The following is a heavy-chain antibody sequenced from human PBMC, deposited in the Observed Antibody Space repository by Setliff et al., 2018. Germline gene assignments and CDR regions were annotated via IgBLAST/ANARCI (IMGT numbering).Heavy chain of an antibody. V-gene: IGHV4-38-2*02. J-gene: IGHJ4*02. D-gene: IGHD2-21*02. CDR1: GGSIRSGYI. CDR3: ARDLGHGGDSDY. CDR2: IGHTGSI. Sequence: SETLSLTCTVSGGSIRSGYIWGWIRQPPGRGLEWVGNIGHTGSINYNPSLKSRLTISRDTSKNQVSLKLNSVTATDTAVYYCARDLGHGGDSDYWGQGILVTVSS.